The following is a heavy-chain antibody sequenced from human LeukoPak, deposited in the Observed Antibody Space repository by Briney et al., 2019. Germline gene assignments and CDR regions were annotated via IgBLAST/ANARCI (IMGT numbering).Heavy chain of an antibody. J-gene: IGHJ4*02. Sequence: ASVKVSCKASGYTFTSYGISWVRPAPGQGLEWMGWISAYNGNTNYAQKLQGRVTMTTDTSTSTAYMELRSLRSDDTAVYYCARAKPYYDYVWGSYRPTHFDYWGQGTLVTVSS. CDR1: GYTFTSYG. V-gene: IGHV1-18*01. D-gene: IGHD3-16*02. CDR2: ISAYNGNT. CDR3: ARAKPYYDYVWGSYRPTHFDY.